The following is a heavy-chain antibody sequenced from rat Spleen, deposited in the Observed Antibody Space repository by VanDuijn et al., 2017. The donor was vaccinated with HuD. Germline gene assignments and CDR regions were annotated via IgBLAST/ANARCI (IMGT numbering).Heavy chain of an antibody. CDR2: ISYDGSST. CDR1: GFTFSDYY. V-gene: IGHV5-29*01. J-gene: IGHJ2*01. Sequence: EVQLVESDGGLVQPGRSLKLSCAASGFTFSDYYMAWVRQAPTKGLEWVATISYDGSSTYYRDSVKGRCTISRDNAKSTLYLQMDSLRSEDTATYYCARRMALYFDYWGQGVMVTVSS. CDR3: ARRMALYFDY.